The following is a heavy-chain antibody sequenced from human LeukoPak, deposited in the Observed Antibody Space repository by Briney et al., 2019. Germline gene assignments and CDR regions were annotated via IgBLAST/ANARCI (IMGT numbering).Heavy chain of an antibody. Sequence: GGSLRLSCAASGFTFSSYSMNWVRQAPGKGLEWVSYISSSSSSTIYYADSVKGRFTISRDNAQNSLYLQMSGLRAEDTAMYYCVRDADFYKGDYWGQGTLVTVSS. CDR2: ISSSSSSTI. J-gene: IGHJ4*02. CDR3: VRDADFYKGDY. CDR1: GFTFSSYS. V-gene: IGHV3-48*04. D-gene: IGHD5-24*01.